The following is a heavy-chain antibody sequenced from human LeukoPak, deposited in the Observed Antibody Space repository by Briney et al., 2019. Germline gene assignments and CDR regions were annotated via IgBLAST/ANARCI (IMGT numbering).Heavy chain of an antibody. Sequence: GGSLRLSCAASEFTLSSYAMSWVRQAPGKGLEWVSAISGSGDSTYYADSVKGRFTISRDNSKNTLYLQMNSLRAEDTAVYYCARVYGDYSFDYWGQGTLVTVSS. V-gene: IGHV3-23*01. D-gene: IGHD4-17*01. CDR3: ARVYGDYSFDY. CDR2: ISGSGDST. J-gene: IGHJ4*02. CDR1: EFTLSSYA.